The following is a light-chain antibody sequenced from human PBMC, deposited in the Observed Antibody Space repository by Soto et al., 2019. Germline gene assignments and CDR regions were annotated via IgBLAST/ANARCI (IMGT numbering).Light chain of an antibody. Sequence: IHMTHSPSTLSVSLPDRCIITYRSSESISRWLAWYQQKPGKAPKLLIYKASSLESGVPSRFSGSGSGTEFTLTINSLQADDFATYYCQQHNSFSITFGQGTRLEIK. J-gene: IGKJ5*01. CDR3: QQHNSFSIT. V-gene: IGKV1-5*03. CDR2: KAS. CDR1: ESISRW.